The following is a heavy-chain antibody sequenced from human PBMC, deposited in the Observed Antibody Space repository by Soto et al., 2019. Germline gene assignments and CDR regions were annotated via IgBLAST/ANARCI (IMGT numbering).Heavy chain of an antibody. J-gene: IGHJ4*02. V-gene: IGHV3-30*18. D-gene: IGHD3-10*01. CDR2: ISYDGSNK. CDR1: GFTFSSYG. Sequence: VGSLRLSCAASGFTFSSYGMPWVRQAPGKGLEWVAVISYDGSNKYYADSVKGRFTISRDNSKNTLYLQMNSLRAEDTAVYYCAKGQWFGEFDYWGQGTLVTVSS. CDR3: AKGQWFGEFDY.